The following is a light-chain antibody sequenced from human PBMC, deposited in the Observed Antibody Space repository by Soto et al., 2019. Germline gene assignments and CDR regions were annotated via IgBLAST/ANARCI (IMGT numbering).Light chain of an antibody. CDR2: EVS. Sequence: QSALTQPPSASGSPGQSVTISCTGTSSDIGRYNYVSWYQQHPGKAPKLMIYEVSKRPSGVPDRFSGSKSGNTASLTVSGLQVEDEAEYYCSSYTGSNNPYVFGAGTK. J-gene: IGLJ1*01. CDR3: SSYTGSNNPYV. V-gene: IGLV2-8*01. CDR1: SSDIGRYNY.